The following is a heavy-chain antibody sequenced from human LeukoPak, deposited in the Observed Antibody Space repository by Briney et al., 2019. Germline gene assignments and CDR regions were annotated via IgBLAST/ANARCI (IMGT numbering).Heavy chain of an antibody. J-gene: IGHJ4*02. Sequence: QPGGSLRLSCAASGFTFSSYEMNWVRQAPGKGLEWVSYISSSGSTIYYADSVKGRFTISRDNAKNSLYLQMNSLRAEDTAVYYCARDRGLRDIVLTFDYWGQGTLVTVSS. CDR3: ARDRGLRDIVLTFDY. V-gene: IGHV3-48*03. CDR2: ISSSGSTI. CDR1: GFTFSSYE. D-gene: IGHD2-8*01.